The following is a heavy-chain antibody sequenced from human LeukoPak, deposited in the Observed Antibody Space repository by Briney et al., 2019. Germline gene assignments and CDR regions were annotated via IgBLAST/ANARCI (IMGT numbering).Heavy chain of an antibody. Sequence: GGSLRLSCAASGFTFSSYAMSWVRQAPGKGLDWVALIGARDGRTYYADPVKGRFTISRDNFKNTLYLQMNSLRAEDTAIYYCAKGLYDYALDVWGQGTAVTVSS. CDR1: GFTFSSYA. V-gene: IGHV3-23*01. J-gene: IGHJ6*02. CDR2: IGARDGRT. CDR3: AKGLYDYALDV.